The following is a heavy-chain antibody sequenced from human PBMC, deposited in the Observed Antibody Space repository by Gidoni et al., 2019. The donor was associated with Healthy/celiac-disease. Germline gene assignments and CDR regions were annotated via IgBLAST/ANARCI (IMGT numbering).Heavy chain of an antibody. CDR3: ARTVLRFDDPLPSTDLFDY. CDR2: IYYSGST. D-gene: IGHD3-3*01. V-gene: IGHV4-39*01. CDR1: GCSISSSSYY. Sequence: QLQLQESGPGLVKPSETLSLTCTVPGCSISSSSYYWGWIRQPPGKGLERIGSIYYSGSTYYNPSLKSRVTIYVDTSKNQFSLKLSSVTAADTAVYYCARTVLRFDDPLPSTDLFDYWGQGTLVTVSS. J-gene: IGHJ4*02.